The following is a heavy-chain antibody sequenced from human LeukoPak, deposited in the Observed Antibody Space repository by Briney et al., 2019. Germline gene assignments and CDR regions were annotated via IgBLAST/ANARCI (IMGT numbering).Heavy chain of an antibody. Sequence: GGSLRLSCAASGFTFSSYAMHWVPQAPGKGREWVAVISYDEGNTRNADSVRGRFTISRDTSQNTLYLEMGNLKAEDTAVYYSARDEYCGRASCSVWFDPWGQGTLVTVSS. CDR3: ARDEYCGRASCSVWFDP. J-gene: IGHJ5*02. CDR1: GFTFSSYA. D-gene: IGHD2-2*01. CDR2: ISYDEGNT. V-gene: IGHV3-30*15.